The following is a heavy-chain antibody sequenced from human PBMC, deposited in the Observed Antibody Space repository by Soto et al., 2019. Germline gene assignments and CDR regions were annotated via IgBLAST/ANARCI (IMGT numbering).Heavy chain of an antibody. D-gene: IGHD6-13*01. CDR2: IIPLLAIT. V-gene: IGHV1-69*02. CDR1: GGTFNIYT. Sequence: QVQLVQSGAEVKKPGSSVKVSCKASGGTFNIYTIIWVRQGPGQGLEWMGRIIPLLAITNYAQRFQDRVTITADTSTSTAYMDLSSLTSEDTAVYYCALGSWSAETFDIWGQGTLVTVSS. J-gene: IGHJ3*02. CDR3: ALGSWSAETFDI.